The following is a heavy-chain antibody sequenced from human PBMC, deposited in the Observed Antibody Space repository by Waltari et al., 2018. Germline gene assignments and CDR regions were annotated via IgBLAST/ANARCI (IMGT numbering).Heavy chain of an antibody. J-gene: IGHJ5*02. CDR2: IGGSGDST. CDR3: VVRGYTYGLNWLDP. D-gene: IGHD5-18*01. Sequence: EVQLLESGGGLVQPGGSLRLSCAASGFTFSRYAMCWVRQAPGKGLEWVSAIGGSGDSTEYVESVKGRFIISRDNSKNTVYLQMNSLGAEDTALYYCVVRGYTYGLNWLDPWGQGTLVTVSS. CDR1: GFTFSRYA. V-gene: IGHV3-23*01.